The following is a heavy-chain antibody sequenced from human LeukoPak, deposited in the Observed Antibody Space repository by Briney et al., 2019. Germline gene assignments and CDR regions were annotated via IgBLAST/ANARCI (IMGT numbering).Heavy chain of an antibody. CDR1: GFTFSNAW. D-gene: IGHD5-12*01. CDR2: IKSKTDGGTT. Sequence: GGSLRLSCAASGFTFSNAWMSWVRQAPGKGLEWVGRIKSKTDGGTTDYAAPVKGRFTISRYDSKNTLYLQMKSLKPEDTAVYSCTTRSATIYYFDYWGQGTLVTVSS. V-gene: IGHV3-15*01. J-gene: IGHJ4*02. CDR3: TTRSATIYYFDY.